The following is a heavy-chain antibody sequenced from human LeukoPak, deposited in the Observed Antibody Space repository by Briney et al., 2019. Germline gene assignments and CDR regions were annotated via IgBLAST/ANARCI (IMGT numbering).Heavy chain of an antibody. Sequence: GGSLRLSCAASGFTFSSYGMNWVRQAPGKGPVWVSGINSDGRSTRYADSVKGRFTISRDNAKNTLYLQMNSLRAEDTAVYYCASYNWNFLNDYWGQGTLVTVSS. CDR3: ASYNWNFLNDY. D-gene: IGHD1-7*01. V-gene: IGHV3-74*01. J-gene: IGHJ4*02. CDR2: INSDGRST. CDR1: GFTFSSYG.